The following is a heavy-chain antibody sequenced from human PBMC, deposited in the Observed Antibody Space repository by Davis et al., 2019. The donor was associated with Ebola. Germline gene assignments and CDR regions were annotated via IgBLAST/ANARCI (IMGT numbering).Heavy chain of an antibody. V-gene: IGHV3-30-3*01. CDR3: ARVESYGGSPY. J-gene: IGHJ4*02. Sequence: GESLKISCAASGFTFSSYAMHWVRQAPGKGLEWVAVISYDGSNKYYADSVKGRFTISRDNAKNSLYLQMNSLRAEDTAVYYCARVESYGGSPYWGQGTLVIVSS. D-gene: IGHD4-23*01. CDR2: ISYDGSNK. CDR1: GFTFSSYA.